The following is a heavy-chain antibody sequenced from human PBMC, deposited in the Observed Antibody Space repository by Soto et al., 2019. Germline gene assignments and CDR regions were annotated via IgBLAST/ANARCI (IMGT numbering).Heavy chain of an antibody. D-gene: IGHD2-2*01. V-gene: IGHV1-46*01. CDR1: GYTFTSYY. J-gene: IGHJ3*02. CDR3: ARGDDMVVGPAGAFDS. Sequence: ASVKVSCKASGYTFTSYYMHWVRQAPGQGLEWMGIVNPSGGSTSYAQKFQGRVTMTRDTSTSTVYMELSSLRSEDTAVYYCARGDDMVVGPAGAFDSWGEETMGSVSS. CDR2: VNPSGGST.